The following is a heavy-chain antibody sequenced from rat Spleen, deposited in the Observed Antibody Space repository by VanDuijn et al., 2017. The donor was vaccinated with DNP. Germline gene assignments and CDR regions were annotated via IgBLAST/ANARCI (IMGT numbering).Heavy chain of an antibody. CDR1: GFTFSDYN. J-gene: IGHJ1*01. Sequence: EVQLVESGGGLVQPGRSLKLSCAASGFTFSDYNMAWVRQAPKKGLEWVATIIYDGSRTYYRDSVKGRFTISRDNAKSTLYLQMDSLRSEDTATYYCATQPQYYGYNSDWYFDFWGPGTMVTVSS. V-gene: IGHV5S10*01. CDR3: ATQPQYYGYNSDWYFDF. D-gene: IGHD1-9*01. CDR2: IIYDGSRT.